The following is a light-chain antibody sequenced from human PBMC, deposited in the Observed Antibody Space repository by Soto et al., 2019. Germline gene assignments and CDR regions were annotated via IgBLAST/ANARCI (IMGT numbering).Light chain of an antibody. CDR2: KAS. Sequence: DIQMTQSPATLSASVGDRVTITCRASQSISSWLAWYQQKPGKAPKLLIYKASSLESGVPSRFSGSGSGTEFTLTISSLQPDDFATYYCQHYGGMWTFGQGTKVDIK. J-gene: IGKJ1*01. V-gene: IGKV1-5*03. CDR1: QSISSW. CDR3: QHYGGMWT.